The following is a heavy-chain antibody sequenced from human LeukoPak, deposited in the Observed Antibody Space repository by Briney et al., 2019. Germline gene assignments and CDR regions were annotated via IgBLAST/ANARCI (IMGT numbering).Heavy chain of an antibody. Sequence: ASVKVSCKASGYTFTIYGISWVRQAPGQGLECMGWISAYNGNTNYAQKLQGRVTITTDPSTSTAYMELRSLRSDDTAVYYCARDHSGGFGVAGKVGFDPWGQGTLVTVYS. V-gene: IGHV1-18*01. CDR3: ARDHSGGFGVAGKVGFDP. CDR2: ISAYNGNT. J-gene: IGHJ5*02. CDR1: GYTFTIYG. D-gene: IGHD3-3*01.